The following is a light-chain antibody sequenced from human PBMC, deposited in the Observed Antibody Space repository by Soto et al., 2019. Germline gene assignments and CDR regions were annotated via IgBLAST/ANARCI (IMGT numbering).Light chain of an antibody. J-gene: IGKJ1*01. V-gene: IGKV1-5*03. CDR3: QRYNSYSEA. Sequence: DIQMPQSPSTLSVSVGDRVTITCRASQTISSWLAWYQQKPGKAPKLLIYKASTLKSGVPSRFSGSGSGTEFTLTISSLQPDDFATYYCQRYNSYSEAFGQGTKVELK. CDR2: KAS. CDR1: QTISSW.